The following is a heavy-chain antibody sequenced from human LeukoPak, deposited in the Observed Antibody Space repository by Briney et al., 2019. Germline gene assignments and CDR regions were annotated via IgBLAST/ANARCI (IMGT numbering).Heavy chain of an antibody. CDR2: VSYDGSDK. Sequence: GGSLRLSCAASGFTFSNYGMLWVRQAPGKGLDWVAVVSYDGSDKHYADSVKGRFTISRDNSKNTLYLQLNSLRGDDTAVYYCANRFCTGSDCGVAYWGQGALVTVSS. D-gene: IGHD3/OR15-3a*01. J-gene: IGHJ4*02. CDR3: ANRFCTGSDCGVAY. V-gene: IGHV3-30*18. CDR1: GFTFSNYG.